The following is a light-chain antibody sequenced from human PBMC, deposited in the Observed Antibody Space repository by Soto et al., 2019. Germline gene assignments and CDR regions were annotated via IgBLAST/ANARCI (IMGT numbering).Light chain of an antibody. J-gene: IGLJ3*02. V-gene: IGLV1-44*01. CDR3: AGWDDSLSGPV. CDR2: GNN. CDR1: SSNIGRNT. Sequence: QSVLTQPPSASGTPGQRVTISCSGSSSNIGRNTVNWYQQFPGTAPKLLIYGNNQRPSGVPDRFYGSKSGTSASLAISGLQSEDEADYYCAGWDDSLSGPVFGGGTKLTVL.